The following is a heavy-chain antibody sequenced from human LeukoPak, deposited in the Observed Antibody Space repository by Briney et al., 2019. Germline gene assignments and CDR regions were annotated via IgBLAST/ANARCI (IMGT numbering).Heavy chain of an antibody. V-gene: IGHV4-34*01. CDR2: INHSGST. CDR1: GGSFSGYY. D-gene: IGHD2-2*01. Sequence: SETLSLTCAVDGGSFSGYYWSWIRQPPGKGLEWIGEINHSGSTKYNPSLKSRVTISLDTSKNQFSLKLSSVTAADTTVYYCARDCSSTSCYEGDAFDIWGQGTMVTVSS. CDR3: ARDCSSTSCYEGDAFDI. J-gene: IGHJ3*02.